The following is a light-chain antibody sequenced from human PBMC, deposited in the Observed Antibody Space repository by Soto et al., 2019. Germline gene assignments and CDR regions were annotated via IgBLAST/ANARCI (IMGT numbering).Light chain of an antibody. J-gene: IGLJ2*01. V-gene: IGLV1-44*01. CDR2: SNS. CDR3: AAWDDSLNGDVV. CDR1: SSNIGSNA. Sequence: QAVVTQPPSASGTPGQRVTISCSGSSSNIGSNAVNWYQQLPGTAPKLLIYSNSYRPSGVPDRFSGSKSGTSASLAISGLKSEDEADYYCAAWDDSLNGDVVFGGGTKLTVL.